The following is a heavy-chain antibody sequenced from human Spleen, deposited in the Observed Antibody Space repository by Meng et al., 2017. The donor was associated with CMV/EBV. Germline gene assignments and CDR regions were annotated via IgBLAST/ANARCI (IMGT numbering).Heavy chain of an antibody. CDR3: AKAFSASWYREYYDD. D-gene: IGHD6-13*01. V-gene: IGHV3-53*01. CDR2: ITASGGST. J-gene: IGHJ4*02. CDR1: GFTVSSNY. Sequence: GESLKISCAASGFTVSSNYMSWVRQAPGKGLEWVSVITASGGSTYYADSVKGRFTVSRDNSKNTLYLQMSSLRAEDTALYYCAKAFSASWYREYYDDWGQGTLVTVSS.